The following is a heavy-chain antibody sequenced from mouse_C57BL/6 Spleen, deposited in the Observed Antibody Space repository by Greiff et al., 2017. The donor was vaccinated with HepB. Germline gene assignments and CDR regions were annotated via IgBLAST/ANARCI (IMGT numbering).Heavy chain of an antibody. J-gene: IGHJ4*01. CDR2: IYPGSGST. D-gene: IGHD1-1*01. Sequence: QVQLQQPGAELVKPGASVKMSCKASGYTFTSYWITWVKQRPGQGLEWIGDIYPGSGSTNYNEKFKSKATLTVDTSSSTAYMQLRSLTSEDSAVYYCARDYYGSSFYYYAMDYWGQGTSVTVSS. V-gene: IGHV1-55*01. CDR1: GYTFTSYW. CDR3: ARDYYGSSFYYYAMDY.